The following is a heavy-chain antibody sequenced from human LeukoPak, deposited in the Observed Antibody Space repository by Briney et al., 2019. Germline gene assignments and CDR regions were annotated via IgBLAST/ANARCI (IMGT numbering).Heavy chain of an antibody. Sequence: ASETLSLTCTVSGGSISSSSYYWGWIRQPPGKGLEWIGSVYYTGASYYNPSLKSRVTISIDTSKNHFPLNLTSVTAADTAVYYCARGAPPQNWGQGALVTVSS. CDR2: VYYTGAS. CDR3: ARGAPPQN. V-gene: IGHV4-39*06. CDR1: GGSISSSSYY. J-gene: IGHJ4*02.